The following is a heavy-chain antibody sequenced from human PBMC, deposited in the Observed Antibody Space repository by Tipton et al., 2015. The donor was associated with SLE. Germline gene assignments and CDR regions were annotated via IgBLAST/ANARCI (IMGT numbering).Heavy chain of an antibody. V-gene: IGHV3-7*01. CDR3: AREGEGGFDF. Sequence: SLRLSCAASGFTFTSYWMSWVRQAPGKGLEWVANIKQDGSDKSYVDSVKGRFTISRENAKNSLYLQMNSLRAEDTAVYYCAREGEGGFDFWGQGTLVTVSS. CDR2: IKQDGSDK. D-gene: IGHD2-15*01. CDR1: GFTFTSYW. J-gene: IGHJ3*01.